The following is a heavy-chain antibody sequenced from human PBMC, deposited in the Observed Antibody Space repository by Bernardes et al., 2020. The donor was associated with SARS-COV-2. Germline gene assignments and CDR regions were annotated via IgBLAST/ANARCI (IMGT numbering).Heavy chain of an antibody. CDR2: IYYSGST. D-gene: IGHD3-3*01. V-gene: IGHV4-39*01. CDR1: GGSISSSSYY. J-gene: IGHJ4*02. Sequence: SETLSLTCTVSGGSISSSSYYWGWIRQPPGKGLEWIGSIYYSGSTYYNPSLKSRVTISVDTSKNQFSLKLSSVTAADTAVYYCARQTIMVLRFLEWLPGYFDYWGQGTLVTVSS. CDR3: ARQTIMVLRFLEWLPGYFDY.